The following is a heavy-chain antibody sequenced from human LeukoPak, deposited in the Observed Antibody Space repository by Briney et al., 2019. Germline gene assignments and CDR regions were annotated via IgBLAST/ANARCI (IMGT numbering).Heavy chain of an antibody. D-gene: IGHD6-13*01. CDR2: IDKNDAAT. V-gene: IGHV3-23*01. Sequence: PGGSLRRSCAASGFTFSNYAMMWVRQAPGEGLEWVSSIDKNDAATNYADSVRGRFTISRDNSKNTLHLQMSSLRAEDTAVYYCAKYNGQLLEQWYFDYWGQGTLVTVSS. J-gene: IGHJ4*02. CDR1: GFTFSNYA. CDR3: AKYNGQLLEQWYFDY.